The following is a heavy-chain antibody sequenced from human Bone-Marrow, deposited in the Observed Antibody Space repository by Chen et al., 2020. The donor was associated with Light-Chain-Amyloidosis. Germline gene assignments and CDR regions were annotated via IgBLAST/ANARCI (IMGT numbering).Heavy chain of an antibody. D-gene: IGHD5-12*01. CDR2: IYPDDSDA. Sequence: VKKPGESLKISCKGSGYTFPNYWIGWVRQMPGKGLEWMGVIYPDDSDARYSPSFEGQVTISADKSITTAYLQWRSPKASDTAMYYCARRRDGYNFDYWGQGTLVTVSS. J-gene: IGHJ4*02. CDR1: GYTFPNYW. V-gene: IGHV5-51*01. CDR3: ARRRDGYNFDY.